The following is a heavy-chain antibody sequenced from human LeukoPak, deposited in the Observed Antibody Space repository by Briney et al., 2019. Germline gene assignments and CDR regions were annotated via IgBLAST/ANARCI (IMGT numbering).Heavy chain of an antibody. Sequence: PGGSLRLSCAASGFTFTNHWMHWVRQAPGKGLVWVSHINSDGSWTSYADSVKGRFTISKDNAKNTVYLQMNNLRVEDTAVYYCVSFYETYWGRGTLVTVSS. D-gene: IGHD2-2*01. V-gene: IGHV3-74*01. CDR2: INSDGSWT. J-gene: IGHJ4*02. CDR3: VSFYETY. CDR1: GFTFTNHW.